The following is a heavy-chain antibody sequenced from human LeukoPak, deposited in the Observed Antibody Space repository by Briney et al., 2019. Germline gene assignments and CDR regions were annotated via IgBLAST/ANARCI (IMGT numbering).Heavy chain of an antibody. CDR3: ARGVAATFVDY. V-gene: IGHV3-48*01. D-gene: IGHD2-15*01. J-gene: IGHJ4*02. CDR1: GFTFSSYS. Sequence: SGGSLRLSCAASGFTFSSYSMNWVRQAPGKGLEWVSYISSSSSTIYYADSVKGRFTISRDNAKNSLYLQMNSLRAEDTAVYYCARGVAATFVDYWGQGTLVTVSS. CDR2: ISSSSSTI.